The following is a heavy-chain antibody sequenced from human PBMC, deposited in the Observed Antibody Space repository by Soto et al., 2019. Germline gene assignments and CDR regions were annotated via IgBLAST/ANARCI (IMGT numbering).Heavy chain of an antibody. J-gene: IGHJ6*03. D-gene: IGHD4-4*01. V-gene: IGHV3-49*03. CDR3: TRGLSVTTRLWYYYYMDV. CDR2: IRSKAYGGTT. Sequence: EVQLVESGGGLVQPGRSLRLSRTGSGFTFGDYAMSWFRQAPGKGLEWVGFIRSKAYGGTTEYAASVKGRFTISRDDSKTIASLQMNSLKTEDTAVYYCTRGLSVTTRLWYYYYMDVWGKGTTVTVSS. CDR1: GFTFGDYA.